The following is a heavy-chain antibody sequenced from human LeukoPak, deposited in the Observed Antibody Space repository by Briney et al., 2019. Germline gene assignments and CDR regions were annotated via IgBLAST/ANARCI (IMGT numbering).Heavy chain of an antibody. J-gene: IGHJ4*02. CDR3: ARDLKRGYSSGRYSWGTGSSNDY. Sequence: GASVKVSCKASGYTFTSYGISWVRQAPGQGREWMGWISAYNGNTNYAQKLQGRVTMTTDTSTSTAYMELRSLRSDATAVYYCARDLKRGYSSGRYSWGTGSSNDYWGQGTLVTVSS. V-gene: IGHV1-18*01. D-gene: IGHD6-19*01. CDR1: GYTFTSYG. CDR2: ISAYNGNT.